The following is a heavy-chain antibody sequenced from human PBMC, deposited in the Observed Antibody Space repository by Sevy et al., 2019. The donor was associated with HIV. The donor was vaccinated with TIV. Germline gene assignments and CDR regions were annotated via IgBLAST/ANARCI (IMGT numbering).Heavy chain of an antibody. CDR3: ARQGGVLDVDTAMPDAFDI. V-gene: IGHV3-7*01. CDR1: GFTLSSYW. Sequence: GGSLRLSCVVSGFTLSSYWMSWVRQAPGKGLEWVANIKQDGSEKYYVDSVKGRFSISGDNAKNSLYLQMNSLRVEDTAMYYCARQGGVLDVDTAMPDAFDIWGQGTMVTVSS. CDR2: IKQDGSEK. D-gene: IGHD5-18*01. J-gene: IGHJ3*02.